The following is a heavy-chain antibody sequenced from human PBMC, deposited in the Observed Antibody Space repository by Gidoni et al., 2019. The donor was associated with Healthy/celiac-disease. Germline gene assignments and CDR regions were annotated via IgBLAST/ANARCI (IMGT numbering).Heavy chain of an antibody. V-gene: IGHV3-33*01. Sequence: QVQLVESGGGVVQPGRSLRLSCAASGFTFSSYGMHWVRQAPGKGLEWVAVIWYDGSNKYYADSVKGRFTISRDNSKNTLYLQMNSLRAEDTAVYYCARDPGSDSEYFQHWGQGTLVTVSS. D-gene: IGHD1-26*01. CDR2: IWYDGSNK. CDR1: GFTFSSYG. CDR3: ARDPGSDSEYFQH. J-gene: IGHJ1*01.